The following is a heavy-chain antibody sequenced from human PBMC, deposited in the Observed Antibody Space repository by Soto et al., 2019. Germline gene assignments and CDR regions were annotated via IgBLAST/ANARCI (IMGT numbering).Heavy chain of an antibody. CDR3: AKGVNSGSYSTAYLPSY. CDR1: GFTFSSYA. Sequence: GGSLRLSCAASGFTFSSYAMSWVRQAPGKGLEWVSAISGSGGSTYYADSVKGRFTISRDNSKNTLYLQMNSLRAEDTAVYYCAKGVNSGSYSTAYLPSYWGQGTLVTVSS. CDR2: ISGSGGST. V-gene: IGHV3-23*01. J-gene: IGHJ4*02. D-gene: IGHD1-26*01.